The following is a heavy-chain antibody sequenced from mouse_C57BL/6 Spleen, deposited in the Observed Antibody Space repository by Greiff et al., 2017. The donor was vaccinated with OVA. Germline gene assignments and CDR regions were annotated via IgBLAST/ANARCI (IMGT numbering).Heavy chain of an antibody. D-gene: IGHD2-4*01. Sequence: LQESGPGLVKPSQSLSLPCSVTGYSITSGYYWNWIRQFPGNKLEWMGYIRYDGSNNYNPSLKNRISITRDTSKNQFFLKLNSLTTEDTATYYCARDDYDVDWGQGTLVTVSA. V-gene: IGHV3-6*01. CDR3: ARDDYDVD. CDR1: GYSITSGYY. CDR2: IRYDGSN. J-gene: IGHJ3*01.